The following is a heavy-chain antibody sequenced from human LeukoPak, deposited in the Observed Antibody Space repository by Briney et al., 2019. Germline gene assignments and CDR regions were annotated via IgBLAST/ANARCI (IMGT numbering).Heavy chain of an antibody. CDR2: INHSGST. CDR3: ASGRQGGLYYYYGMDV. J-gene: IGHJ6*02. CDR1: GGSFSGYY. D-gene: IGHD2-15*01. V-gene: IGHV4-34*01. Sequence: SETLSLTCAVYGGSFSGYYWSWIRQPPGKGLEWIGEINHSGSTNYNPSLKSRVTIPVDTSKNQFSLKLSSVTAADTAVYYCASGRQGGLYYYYGMDVWGQGTTVTVSS.